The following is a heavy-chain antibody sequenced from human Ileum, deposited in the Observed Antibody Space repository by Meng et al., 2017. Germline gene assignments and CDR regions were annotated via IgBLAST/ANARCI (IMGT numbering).Heavy chain of an antibody. CDR1: GYTFTSFG. V-gene: IGHV1-18*01. J-gene: IGHJ5*02. CDR2: ISAYNGNT. CDR3: ARGWGGAFDP. D-gene: IGHD3-16*01. Sequence: QVQLVQSGAEVKQPGASVKVSCKASGYTFTSFGITGLRQAPGQGLEWMGGISAYNGNTNYAHKVQGRVTMTTDTSTSTAYMELRSLRSDDTAVYYCARGWGGAFDPWGQGTLVTVSS.